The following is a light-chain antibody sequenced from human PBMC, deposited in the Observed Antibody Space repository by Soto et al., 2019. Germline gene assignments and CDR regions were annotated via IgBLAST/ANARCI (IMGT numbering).Light chain of an antibody. J-gene: IGKJ1*01. V-gene: IGKV3-15*01. Sequence: EIAITQRPAALSVSPGERATLSCRASQSVSSNIAWYQQKPGQAPRLLIYDVSTRATGIPARFSGSGSGSEFTLTISSLQSEDFAVYYCQQYGSSPTFGQGTKVDI. CDR2: DVS. CDR1: QSVSSN. CDR3: QQYGSSPT.